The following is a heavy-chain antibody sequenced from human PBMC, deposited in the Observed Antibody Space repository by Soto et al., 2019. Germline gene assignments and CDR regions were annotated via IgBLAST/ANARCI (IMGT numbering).Heavy chain of an antibody. CDR3: VREVCSRGLCKVFDY. CDR2: IDGVGTVI. V-gene: IGHV3-74*01. Sequence: EVHLVESGGDLVQPVGSLRLSCAASGFTFSSYWMHWARQAPGKGLVWLSSIDGVGTVIPHADSVKGRFTVSRDNAKNTLSLQMNSLRAEATAVYYCVREVCSRGLCKVFDYWGQGTPVTVSS. J-gene: IGHJ4*02. CDR1: GFTFSSYW. D-gene: IGHD2-15*01.